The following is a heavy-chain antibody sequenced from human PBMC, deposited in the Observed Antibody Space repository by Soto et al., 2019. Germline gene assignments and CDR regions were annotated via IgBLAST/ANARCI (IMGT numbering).Heavy chain of an antibody. D-gene: IGHD2-15*01. V-gene: IGHV4-39*01. J-gene: IGHJ6*02. Sequence: SDTLSLTCTVSGGSISSSSYYWGWIRNPPGKGLEWIGSIYYSGSTYYNPSLKSRVTISVDTSKNQFSLKLSSVTAADTAVYYCARHLGSGNYYYYYGMDVWGQGTTVT. CDR3: ARHLGSGNYYYYYGMDV. CDR1: GGSISSSSYY. CDR2: IYYSGST.